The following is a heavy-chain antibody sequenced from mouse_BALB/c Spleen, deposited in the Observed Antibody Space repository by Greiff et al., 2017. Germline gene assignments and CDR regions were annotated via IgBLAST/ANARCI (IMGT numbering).Heavy chain of an antibody. V-gene: IGHV14-3*02. CDR3: ASPTMITTGFAY. D-gene: IGHD2-4*01. CDR2: IDPANGNT. J-gene: IGHJ3*01. CDR1: GFNIKDTY. Sequence: EVKLQQSGAELVKPGASVKLSCTASGFNIKDTYMHWVKQRPEQGLEWIGRIDPANGNTKYDPKFQGKATITADTSSNTAYLQLSSLTSEDTAVYYCASPTMITTGFAYRGQGTLVTVSA.